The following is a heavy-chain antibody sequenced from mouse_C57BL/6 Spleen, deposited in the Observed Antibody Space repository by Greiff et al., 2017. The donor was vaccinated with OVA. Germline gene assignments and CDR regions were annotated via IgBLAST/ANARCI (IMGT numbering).Heavy chain of an antibody. CDR3: ARSVTAQVTGAWFAY. CDR2: IDPSDSYT. CDR1: GYTFTSYW. V-gene: IGHV1-69*01. D-gene: IGHD3-2*02. J-gene: IGHJ3*01. Sequence: QVQLQQSGAELVMPGASVKLSCKASGYTFTSYWMHWVKQRPGQGLEWIGEIDPSDSYTNYNQKFKGKSTLTVDKSSSTAYMQLSSLTSEDSAVYYCARSVTAQVTGAWFAYWGQGTLVTVSA.